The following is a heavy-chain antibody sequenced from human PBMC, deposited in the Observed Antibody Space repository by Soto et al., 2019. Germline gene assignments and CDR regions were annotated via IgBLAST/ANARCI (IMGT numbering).Heavy chain of an antibody. V-gene: IGHV5-51*01. J-gene: IGHJ6*02. Sequence: PGESLKISCKSSGYSFTNYWIGWVRQMPGKGLDWMGIIYPGDSDTRYSPSFQGQVTISADKSISTPYLQWSSLKASDTAMYYCAILPSGVMNVNLYYYGMDVWGQGTTVTVSS. CDR2: IYPGDSDT. CDR3: AILPSGVMNVNLYYYGMDV. CDR1: GYSFTNYW. D-gene: IGHD3-16*01.